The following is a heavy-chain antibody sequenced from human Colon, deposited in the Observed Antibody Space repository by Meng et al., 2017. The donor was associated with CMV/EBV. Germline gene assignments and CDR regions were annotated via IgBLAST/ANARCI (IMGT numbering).Heavy chain of an antibody. Sequence: SCVGSGFTFEDYGMGWVRQAPGKGLEWVADIIWNGDMTGYAGSVRGRFTISRDNAKKSLYLQMNNLRVDDTALYFCAREKDYNNHRFDFWGQGTQVTVSS. CDR1: GFTFEDYG. J-gene: IGHJ4*02. V-gene: IGHV3-20*04. CDR3: AREKDYNNHRFDF. D-gene: IGHD4-11*01. CDR2: IIWNGDMT.